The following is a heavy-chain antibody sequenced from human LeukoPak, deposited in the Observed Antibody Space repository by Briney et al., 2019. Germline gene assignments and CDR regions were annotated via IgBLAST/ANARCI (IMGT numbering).Heavy chain of an antibody. J-gene: IGHJ4*02. V-gene: IGHV3-23*01. CDR1: GFNFNMFA. Sequence: GGSLRLSCTGSGFNFNMFAMNWVRQAPGQGLEWVSCLSRGGGTTNYADSVKGRFTISRDKSKNTVFLQMNSLRPEDTAVYYCAKEQRIRHCSEGVCMEGYYFDYWGQGSLVTVSP. CDR3: AKEQRIRHCSEGVCMEGYYFDY. D-gene: IGHD2-8*01. CDR2: LSRGGGTT.